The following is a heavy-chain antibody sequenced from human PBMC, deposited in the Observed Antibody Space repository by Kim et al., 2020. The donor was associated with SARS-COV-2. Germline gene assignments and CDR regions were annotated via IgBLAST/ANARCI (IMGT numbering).Heavy chain of an antibody. J-gene: IGHJ4*02. CDR3: ARGFTHHSSSWYYFDY. Sequence: SLKSRVTISVDTSKNQFSLKLSSVTAADTAVYYCARGFTHHSSSWYYFDYWGQGTLVTVSS. D-gene: IGHD6-13*01. V-gene: IGHV4-31*02.